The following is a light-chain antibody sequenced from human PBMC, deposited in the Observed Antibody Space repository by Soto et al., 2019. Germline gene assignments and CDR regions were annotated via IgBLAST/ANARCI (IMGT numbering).Light chain of an antibody. Sequence: DIVMTQSPDSLAVSLGERATINCKSSQSVLYSFINRNYLAWYQQRPGQPPKVVIYWASTRASGVPDRFSGGGSGTEFTLTISSLQAEDVAVYYCQQYYSTPITFGQGTRLEIK. CDR1: QSVLYSFINRNY. V-gene: IGKV4-1*01. CDR3: QQYYSTPIT. CDR2: WAS. J-gene: IGKJ5*01.